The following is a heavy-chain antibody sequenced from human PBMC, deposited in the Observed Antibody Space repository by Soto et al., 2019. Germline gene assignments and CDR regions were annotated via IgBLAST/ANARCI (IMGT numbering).Heavy chain of an antibody. CDR1: GGSISSGDYY. D-gene: IGHD4-17*01. V-gene: IGHV4-30-4*01. Sequence: SETLSLTXTVSGGSISSGDYYWSWIRQPPGKGLEWIGYIYYSGSTYYNPSLKSRVTISVDTSKNQFSLKLSSVTAADTAVYYCARISNPTTVTDYWGQGTLVTVS. J-gene: IGHJ4*02. CDR3: ARISNPTTVTDY. CDR2: IYYSGST.